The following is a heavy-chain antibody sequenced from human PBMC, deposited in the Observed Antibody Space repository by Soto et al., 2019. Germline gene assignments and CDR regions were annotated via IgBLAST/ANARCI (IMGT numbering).Heavy chain of an antibody. CDR1: GDTFTSNG. V-gene: IGHV1-18*01. Sequence: GASVKVSCKASGDTFTSNGISWVRQAPGQGLEWMGWISAYNGNTNYAQKLQGRVTMTTDTSTSTAYMELRSLRSDDTAVYYCAGRSWIQLWEAGYGMDVWGQGTTVTVSS. J-gene: IGHJ6*02. CDR3: AGRSWIQLWEAGYGMDV. D-gene: IGHD5-18*01. CDR2: ISAYNGNT.